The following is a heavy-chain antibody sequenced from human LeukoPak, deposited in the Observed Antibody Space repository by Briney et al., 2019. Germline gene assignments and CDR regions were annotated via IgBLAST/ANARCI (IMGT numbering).Heavy chain of an antibody. CDR3: SKEGYCSGGSCYSGWFDP. V-gene: IGHV3-23*01. CDR2: ISGSGGST. J-gene: IGHJ5*02. D-gene: IGHD2-15*01. CDR1: GFTFSSYA. Sequence: GGSLRLSCAASGFTFSSYAMSWVRQAPGKGLEWVSAISGSGGSTYYADSVKGRFTISRDNSKNTLYLQMNSLRAEDTAVYYCSKEGYCSGGSCYSGWFDPWGQGTLVTVSS.